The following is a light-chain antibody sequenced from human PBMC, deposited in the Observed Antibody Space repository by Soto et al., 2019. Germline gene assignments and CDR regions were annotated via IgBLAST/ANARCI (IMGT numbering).Light chain of an antibody. V-gene: IGKV3-15*01. CDR2: GAS. J-gene: IGKJ4*01. CDR1: RDIRSS. CDR3: QQDSSWPLT. Sequence: EIVLTQSPATLSLSPGERATLSCRASRDIRSSLAWYQQKPGQAPRLLIYGASIRATGVPATFSGSGSGTEFTLSISSLQSEHLGVYYCQQDSSWPLTFGGGTKVDIK.